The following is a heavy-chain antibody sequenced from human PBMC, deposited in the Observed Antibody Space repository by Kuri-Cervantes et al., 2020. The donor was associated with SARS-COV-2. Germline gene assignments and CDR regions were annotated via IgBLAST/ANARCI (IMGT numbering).Heavy chain of an antibody. Sequence: GGSLSLSCAASGFTFSSYSMNWVRQAPGKGLEWVSYISSSSSTIYYADSVKGRFTISRDNAKNSLYLQMNGLRAEDTAVYYCARDLGASIVATTEFDYWGQGTLVTVSS. CDR3: ARDLGASIVATTEFDY. CDR2: ISSSSSTI. V-gene: IGHV3-48*01. D-gene: IGHD5-12*01. J-gene: IGHJ4*02. CDR1: GFTFSSYS.